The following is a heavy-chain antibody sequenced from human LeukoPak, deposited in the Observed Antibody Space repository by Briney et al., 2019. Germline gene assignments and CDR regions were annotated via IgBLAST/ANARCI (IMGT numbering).Heavy chain of an antibody. J-gene: IGHJ4*02. CDR3: ARGHFGGRSGGSCYRY. CDR2: INHSGST. Sequence: KPSETLSRTCAVYGGSCSGYYWSWIRQPPGKGLEWIGEINHSGSTNYNPSLKSRVTISVDTSKNQFSLKLSSVTAADTAVYYCARGHFGGRSGGSCYRYWGQGTLVTVSS. CDR1: GGSCSGYY. V-gene: IGHV4-34*01. D-gene: IGHD2-15*01.